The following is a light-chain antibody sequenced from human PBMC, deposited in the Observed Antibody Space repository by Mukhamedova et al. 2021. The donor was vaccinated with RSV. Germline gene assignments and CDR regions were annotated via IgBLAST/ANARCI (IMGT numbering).Light chain of an antibody. V-gene: IGLV2-23*02. CDR1: SSDVGGYNY. J-gene: IGLJ2*01. Sequence: GTSSDVGGYNYVSWYQQHPGKVPKLIIYNVNKRPSGVSDRFSGSKSGNTASLTISGLQAEDETNYYCCSYAASTTYVLFGVGTK. CDR3: CSYAASTTYVL. CDR2: NVN.